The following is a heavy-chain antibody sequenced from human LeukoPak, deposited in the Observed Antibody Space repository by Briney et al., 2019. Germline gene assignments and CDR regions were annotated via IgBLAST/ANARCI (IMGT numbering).Heavy chain of an antibody. CDR2: ISYDGSNK. V-gene: IGHV3-30*04. CDR3: AKERDYGPADY. Sequence: GGSLRLSCAASGFTFSSYAMHWVRQAPGKGLEWVAVISYDGSNKYYADSVKGRFTISRDNSKNTLYLQMNSLRAEDTAIYYCAKERDYGPADYWGQGTLVTVSS. D-gene: IGHD4/OR15-4a*01. CDR1: GFTFSSYA. J-gene: IGHJ4*02.